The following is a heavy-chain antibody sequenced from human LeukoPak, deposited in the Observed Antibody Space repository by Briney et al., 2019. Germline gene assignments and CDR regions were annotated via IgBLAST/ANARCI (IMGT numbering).Heavy chain of an antibody. CDR3: AKDRLGAMMYFDF. CDR2: ISGSGGST. Sequence: GGSLRLSCAASGFTFSSYAMSRVRQAPGKGLEWVSAISGSGGSTYYADSVKGRFTISRDNSKNTLYLQVNSLRVEDTAVYYCAKDRLGAMMYFDFWGQGTLVTVSS. CDR1: GFTFSSYA. D-gene: IGHD1-26*01. J-gene: IGHJ4*02. V-gene: IGHV3-23*01.